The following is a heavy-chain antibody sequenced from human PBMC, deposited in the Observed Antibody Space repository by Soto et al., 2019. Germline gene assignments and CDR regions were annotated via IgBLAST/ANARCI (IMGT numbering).Heavy chain of an antibody. CDR2: IHYSGST. Sequence: PSETVSLTCTVSGESASSGGYYWTWIRQHPGKGLEWIGNIHYSGSTYYTPSLKSRLTISVDTSNNQFSLKLSSVTAADTAVYYCARALHMTTVTTGGYYYYPLDVWGQGTTVTVSS. J-gene: IGHJ6*02. D-gene: IGHD4-17*01. CDR3: ARALHMTTVTTGGYYYYPLDV. CDR1: GESASSGGYY. V-gene: IGHV4-31*03.